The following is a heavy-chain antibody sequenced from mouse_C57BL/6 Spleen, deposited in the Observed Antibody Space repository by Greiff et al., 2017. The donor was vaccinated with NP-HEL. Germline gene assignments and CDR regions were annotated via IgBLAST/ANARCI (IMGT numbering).Heavy chain of an antibody. CDR2: INPGSGGT. D-gene: IGHD1-1*01. J-gene: IGHJ4*01. Sequence: VKLVESVAELVRPGTSVKVSCKASGYAFTNYLIEWVKQRPGQGLEWIGVINPGSGGTNYNEKFKGKATLTADKSSSTAYMQLSSLTSEDSAVYFCARNYGSSYAMDYWGQGTSVTVSS. CDR1: GYAFTNYL. CDR3: ARNYGSSYAMDY. V-gene: IGHV1-54*01.